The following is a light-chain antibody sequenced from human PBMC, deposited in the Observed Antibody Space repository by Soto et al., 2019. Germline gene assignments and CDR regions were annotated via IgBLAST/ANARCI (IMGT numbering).Light chain of an antibody. Sequence: EIVLTQSPGTLSLSPGERATLSCRASQSVSNNFLAWYQQKPGQAPRLLIYGASTRATGIPARFSGSGSGTEFTLTISSLQTDDFSTYYCQQYHSYWTFGQGTKVDIK. J-gene: IGKJ1*01. CDR2: GAS. CDR3: QQYHSYWT. CDR1: QSVSNN. V-gene: IGKV3-15*01.